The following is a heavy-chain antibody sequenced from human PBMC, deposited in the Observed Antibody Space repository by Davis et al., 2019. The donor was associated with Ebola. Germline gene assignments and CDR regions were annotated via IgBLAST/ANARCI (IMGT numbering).Heavy chain of an antibody. J-gene: IGHJ4*02. D-gene: IGHD1/OR15-1a*01. V-gene: IGHV3-23*01. CDR2: ISGSGGST. CDR3: AKEWGLTTKGRVY. Sequence: GESLKISCAASGFTFSSYAMSWVRQAPGKGLEWVSAISGSGGSTYYADSVKGRFTISRDNSKNTLYLQMNSLRAEDTAVYFCAKEWGLTTKGRVYWGQGTLVTVSS. CDR1: GFTFSSYA.